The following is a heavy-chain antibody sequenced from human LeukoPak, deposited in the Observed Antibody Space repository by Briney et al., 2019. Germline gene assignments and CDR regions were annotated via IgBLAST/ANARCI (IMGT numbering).Heavy chain of an antibody. V-gene: IGHV1-18*01. D-gene: IGHD3-16*01. Sequence: ASVKVSCKASGGTFSSYAISWVRQAPGQGLEWMGWIGAYNGDTNYAQKLQGRVTMTTDTSTSTAYMELRSLRSDDTAVYYCAKNLGDLFDYWGQGTLVTVSS. J-gene: IGHJ4*02. CDR2: IGAYNGDT. CDR3: AKNLGDLFDY. CDR1: GGTFSSYA.